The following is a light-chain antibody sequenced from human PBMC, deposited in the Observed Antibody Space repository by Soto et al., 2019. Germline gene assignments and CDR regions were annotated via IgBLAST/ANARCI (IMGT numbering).Light chain of an antibody. V-gene: IGLV2-14*01. CDR2: DVS. J-gene: IGLJ2*01. CDR1: SSDVGGYDY. Sequence: QSALTQPASVSGSPRQSISTSCTGTSSDVGGYDYVSWYQQHPGKAPKLMIYDVSNQPSGVSNRFSGSKSGNTASLTISGLQAEEEADYYCSSYTSSSTLVFGGGTKVTVL. CDR3: SSYTSSSTLV.